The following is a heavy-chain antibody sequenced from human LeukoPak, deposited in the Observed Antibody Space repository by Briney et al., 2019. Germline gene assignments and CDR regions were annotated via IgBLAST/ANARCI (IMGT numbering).Heavy chain of an antibody. J-gene: IGHJ4*02. CDR3: ARSLRLDY. CDR1: GFTVSSNY. CDR2: IYSGSST. V-gene: IGHV3-53*01. Sequence: GGSLRLSCAASGFTVSSNYMSWVPDAPGKGVVWVSVIYSGSSTYYADSVKCRFTISRDNPTNTLYLPMNRLRAEDTAVYYCARSLRLDYWGQGTLVTVSS.